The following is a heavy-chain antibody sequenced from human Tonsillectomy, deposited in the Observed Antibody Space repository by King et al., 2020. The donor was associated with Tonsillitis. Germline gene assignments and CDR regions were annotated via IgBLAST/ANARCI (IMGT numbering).Heavy chain of an antibody. V-gene: IGHV3-30*18. CDR3: AKVDVYGRDWNLHY. J-gene: IGHJ4*01. Sequence: QVQLVESGGGVVQPGGSLRLSCAASGFTFSVFAMHWVRQAPGKGLEWVAVISFDGSDKYYADSVKGQFTISRDNSKATLSLQMSSLKTEDTAVYYCAKVDVYGRDWNLHYWGHGTRVTVSS. D-gene: IGHD1-1*01. CDR1: GFTFSVFA. CDR2: ISFDGSDK.